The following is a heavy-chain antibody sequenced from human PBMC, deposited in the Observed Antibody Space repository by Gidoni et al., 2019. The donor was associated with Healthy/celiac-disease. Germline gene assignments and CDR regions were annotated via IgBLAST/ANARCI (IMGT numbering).Heavy chain of an antibody. J-gene: IGHJ6*02. V-gene: IGHV1-69*01. CDR1: GGTFSSYA. CDR2: IIPIFGTA. Sequence: QVQQVQSGAEVKKPGSWEKVPCKASGGTFSSYAISWVRQAPGQGLEWMGGIIPIFGTANYAQKFQGRVTITADESKSTAYMELSSLRSEDTAVYYCASPDYYYYGMDVWGQGTTVTVSS. CDR3: ASPDYYYYGMDV.